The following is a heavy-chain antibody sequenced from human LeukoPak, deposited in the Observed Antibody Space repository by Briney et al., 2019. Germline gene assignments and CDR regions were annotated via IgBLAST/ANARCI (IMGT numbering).Heavy chain of an antibody. CDR2: ISWNSAAI. CDR1: GFTFDGYA. Sequence: QPGRSLRLSCVASGFTFDGYAMHWVRQAPGKGLEWVSGISWNSAAIGYAASVRGRFTVSRDNGKKSLYLQMNSLRPEDTAFYYCASIGTNYVNDSRGDFWGQGTLVTVSS. V-gene: IGHV3-9*01. CDR3: ASIGTNYVNDSRGDF. D-gene: IGHD1-26*01. J-gene: IGHJ4*02.